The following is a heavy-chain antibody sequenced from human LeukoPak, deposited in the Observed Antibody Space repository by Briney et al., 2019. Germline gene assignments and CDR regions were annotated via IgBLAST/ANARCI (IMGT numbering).Heavy chain of an antibody. V-gene: IGHV3-15*01. CDR2: IKSKTDGGTT. CDR1: GFTFSNAW. Sequence: GSLRLSCAASGFTFSNAWMSWVRQAPGKGLEWVGRIKSKTDGGTTDYAAPVKGRFTISRDDSKNTLYLQMNSLKTEDTAVYYCARVGVRYFDPEDYYYYYYMDVWGKGTTVTVSS. CDR3: ARVGVRYFDPEDYYYYYYMDV. J-gene: IGHJ6*03. D-gene: IGHD3-9*01.